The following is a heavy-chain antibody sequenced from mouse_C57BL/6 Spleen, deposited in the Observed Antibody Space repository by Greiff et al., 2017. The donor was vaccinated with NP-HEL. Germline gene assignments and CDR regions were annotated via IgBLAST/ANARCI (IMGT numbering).Heavy chain of an antibody. Sequence: EVKLVESGGGLVQPGGSMKLSCVASGFTFSNYWMNWVRQSPEKGLEWVAQIRLKSDNYETHYAVSVKGRCTISRDDSKSTVYLQMNNVRAEDTGIYYCTGDCAFAYWGQGALVIVS. CDR3: TGDCAFAY. V-gene: IGHV6-3*01. J-gene: IGHJ3*01. CDR1: GFTFSNYW. CDR2: IRLKSDNYET.